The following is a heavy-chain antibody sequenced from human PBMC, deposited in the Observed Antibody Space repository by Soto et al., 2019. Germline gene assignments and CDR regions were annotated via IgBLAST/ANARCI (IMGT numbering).Heavy chain of an antibody. CDR1: GHTLTEFS. CDR3: XAGGTRWLHSPFDY. J-gene: IGHJ4*02. CDR2: FDPEDGEI. V-gene: IGHV1-24*01. Sequence: QVHLVQSGAEVKKPGASVKVSCKVSGHTLTEFSMHWVRQAPGKGLEWMGGFDPEDGEIMYAQKFQGRVTMTEDTXXXXXXXXXXXXXXXDXXXXXXXAGGTRWLHSPFDYWGQGTLVTVSS. D-gene: IGHD1-1*01.